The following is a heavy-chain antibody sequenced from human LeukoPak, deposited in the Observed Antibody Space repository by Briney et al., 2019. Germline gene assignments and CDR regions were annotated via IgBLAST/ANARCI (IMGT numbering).Heavy chain of an antibody. J-gene: IGHJ4*02. Sequence: GGSLRLSCAASGFTFSSYWMSWVRQAPGKGLEWVANIKHDGSAKYYVDSVKGRFTISRDNAQSSLYLQMNGLRAGDTAVYYCVYRNDFNYWGQGTLVTVSS. V-gene: IGHV3-7*02. CDR1: GFTFSSYW. D-gene: IGHD1-26*01. CDR2: IKHDGSAK. CDR3: VYRNDFNY.